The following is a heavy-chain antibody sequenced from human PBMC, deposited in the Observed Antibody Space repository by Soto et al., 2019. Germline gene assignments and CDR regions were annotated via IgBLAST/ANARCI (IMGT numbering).Heavy chain of an antibody. Sequence: GGSLRLSCTASGFTFSGYAMSWFRQAPGKGLEWVGFIRSKAYGGTTEYAASVKGRFTISRDDYKSIAHLKMNSLKTEDTAVYYCTRDYYDSSGLGYWGQGTLVTVSS. CDR3: TRDYYDSSGLGY. CDR2: IRSKAYGGTT. CDR1: GFTFSGYA. D-gene: IGHD3-22*01. J-gene: IGHJ4*02. V-gene: IGHV3-49*03.